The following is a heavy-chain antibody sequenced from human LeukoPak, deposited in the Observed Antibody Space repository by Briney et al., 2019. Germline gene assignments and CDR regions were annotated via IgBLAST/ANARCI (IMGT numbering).Heavy chain of an antibody. CDR1: GFTFSTYG. CDR3: AKIPDDPNRFDY. CDR2: IWYDGSNK. J-gene: IGHJ4*02. Sequence: GGSLRLSCAASGFTFSTYGMHWVRQAPGKGLEWVAVIWYDGSNKYYADSAKGRFTISRDNSKNTLYLQMNSLRAEDTAVYHCAKIPDDPNRFDYWGQGTLVTVSS. D-gene: IGHD5-24*01. V-gene: IGHV3-33*06.